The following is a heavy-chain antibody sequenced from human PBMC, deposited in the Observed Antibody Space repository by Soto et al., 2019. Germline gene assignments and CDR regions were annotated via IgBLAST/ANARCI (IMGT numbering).Heavy chain of an antibody. V-gene: IGHV1-18*01. CDR2: ISAYNGNT. D-gene: IGHD3-22*01. CDR1: DYTFTSYG. Sequence: ASVKVSCKASDYTFTSYGISWVRQAPGQGLEWMGWISAYNGNTNYAQKLQGRVTMTTDTSTSTAYMELRSLRSDDTAVYYCARATYYYDSSGYYLDAFDIWGQGTMVTVSS. CDR3: ARATYYYDSSGYYLDAFDI. J-gene: IGHJ3*02.